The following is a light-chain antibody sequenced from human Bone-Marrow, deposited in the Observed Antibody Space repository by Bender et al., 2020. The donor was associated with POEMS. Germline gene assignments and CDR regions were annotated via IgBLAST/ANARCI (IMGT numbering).Light chain of an antibody. CDR2: EDN. V-gene: IGLV6-57*01. J-gene: IGLJ3*02. CDR3: QSYDDSNQV. Sequence: NFMLTQPHSVSESPWKTVTISCTRSSGSIATYYVQWYQQRPGSSPTTVIYEDNQRPSGVPDRFSGTIDSSSNSASLTISGLKTEDEADYYCQSYDDSNQVFGGGTKLTVL. CDR1: SGSIATYY.